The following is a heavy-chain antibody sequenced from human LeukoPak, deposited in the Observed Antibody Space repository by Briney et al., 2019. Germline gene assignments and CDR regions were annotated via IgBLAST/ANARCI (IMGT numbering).Heavy chain of an antibody. J-gene: IGHJ4*02. CDR1: GFTVSSNY. CDR2: IHSGGST. CDR3: ATTLRGTGYYDFWSGPPPFDY. Sequence: GGSLRLSCAASGFTVSSNYMSWVRQAPGKGLEWVSVIHSGGSTYYADSVKGRFTISRDNSKNTLYLQMNSLRAEDTAVYYCATTLRGTGYYDFWSGPPPFDYWGQGTLVTVSS. D-gene: IGHD3-3*01. V-gene: IGHV3-53*01.